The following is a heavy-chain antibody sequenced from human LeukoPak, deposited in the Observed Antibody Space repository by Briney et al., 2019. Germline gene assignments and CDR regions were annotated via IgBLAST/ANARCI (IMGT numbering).Heavy chain of an antibody. CDR1: GGSISSGSYY. J-gene: IGHJ3*02. CDR3: ARDGWEPNDAFDI. Sequence: SETLSLTCTVSGGSISSGSYYWSWIRQPPGTGLEWIGYIYYSGSTNYNPSLKSRVTISVDTSKNQFSLKLSSVTAADTAVYYCARDGWEPNDAFDIWGQGTMVTVSS. CDR2: IYYSGST. V-gene: IGHV4-61*01. D-gene: IGHD1-26*01.